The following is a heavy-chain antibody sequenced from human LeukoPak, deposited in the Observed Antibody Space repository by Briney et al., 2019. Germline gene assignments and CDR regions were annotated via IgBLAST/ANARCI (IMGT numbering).Heavy chain of an antibody. V-gene: IGHV3-23*01. CDR1: GFTFSSYA. CDR3: AKDRMTGGYYDFWSGYYGNNWFDP. CDR2: ISGSGGST. Sequence: GGSLRLSCAASGFTFSSYAMTWVRQAPGKGLEWVSTISGSGGSTYYADSVKGRFTISRDNSKNTLYLQMNSLRAEDTAVYYCAKDRMTGGYYDFWSGYYGNNWFDPWGQGTLVTVSS. D-gene: IGHD3-3*01. J-gene: IGHJ5*02.